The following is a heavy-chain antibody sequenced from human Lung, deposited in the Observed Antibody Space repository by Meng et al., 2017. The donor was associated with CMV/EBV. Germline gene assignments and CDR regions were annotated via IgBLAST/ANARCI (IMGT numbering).Heavy chain of an antibody. CDR1: GFTFSSYW. D-gene: IGHD2/OR15-2a*01. J-gene: IGHJ2*01. V-gene: IGHV3-7*01. Sequence: GEXXKISCAASGFTFSSYWMSWVRQAQGKGLEWVANIKQDGSEKYYVDSVKGRFNISRDNAKNSLYLQINSMRAEDTAVYYCARVSTFSGWYFDLWGRGTLVTVSS. CDR3: ARVSTFSGWYFDL. CDR2: IKQDGSEK.